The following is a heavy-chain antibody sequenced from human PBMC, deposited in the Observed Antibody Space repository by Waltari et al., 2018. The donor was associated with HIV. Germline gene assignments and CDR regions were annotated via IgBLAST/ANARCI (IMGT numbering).Heavy chain of an antibody. Sequence: QVHLVQSGPEVKKPGASVKVSCKTSGYSFTTSGISWVRQAPGQGLDWMGWISTYDGKTHYAQELQGRLTMTTDTSASTAYMELRSLRSDDTAIYYCASVPSVIAVVIAVAHSYFDHWGQGTLVTVSS. CDR2: ISTYDGKT. CDR1: GYSFTTSG. D-gene: IGHD2-15*01. CDR3: ASVPSVIAVVIAVAHSYFDH. V-gene: IGHV1-18*01. J-gene: IGHJ4*02.